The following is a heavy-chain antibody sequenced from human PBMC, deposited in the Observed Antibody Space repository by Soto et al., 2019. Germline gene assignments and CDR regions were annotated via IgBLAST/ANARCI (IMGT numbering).Heavy chain of an antibody. CDR2: IYTGDGT. CDR3: ARDGSGH. J-gene: IGHJ4*02. CDR1: GLTVSTNP. Sequence: EVQLVESGGGLVQPGGSLRLSCAASGLTVSTNPMSWVRQAPGKGLEWVSVIYTGDGTTNADSVKGRFTISRDNSKNTVNLQMNSLRPEDTAVYYCARDGSGHWGQGTLVTVSS. V-gene: IGHV3-66*01.